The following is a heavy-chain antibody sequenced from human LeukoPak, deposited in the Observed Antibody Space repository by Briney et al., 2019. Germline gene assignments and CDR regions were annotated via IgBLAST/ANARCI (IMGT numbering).Heavy chain of an antibody. J-gene: IGHJ5*02. Sequence: GASVNGFFNASGYTFTTYGLSWVRQAPGQGIEWMGWISAYNGKTGYAQKFQGRVTVTTDTSTSTAYMELRSLSSDDTAMYYCAREGKFYDILTGYSTAANWFDPWGHGTL. V-gene: IGHV1-18*01. CDR1: GYTFTTYG. CDR3: AREGKFYDILTGYSTAANWFDP. D-gene: IGHD3-9*01. CDR2: ISAYNGKT.